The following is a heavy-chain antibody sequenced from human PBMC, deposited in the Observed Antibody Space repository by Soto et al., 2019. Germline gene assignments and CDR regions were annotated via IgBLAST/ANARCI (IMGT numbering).Heavy chain of an antibody. J-gene: IGHJ4*02. D-gene: IGHD5-18*01. CDR3: VSDRGYGHASVPYS. V-gene: IGHV3-30*03. CDR2: ISYDGGLQ. Sequence: QAHLVESGGGVVQPGRSLRLSCAASGFTFTSYGMHWVRQAPGTRLEWVAVISYDGGLQHYADSVKGRFTISRENSKNMVLLQMNSLRAEDTAVYYCVSDRGYGHASVPYSWGQGTLVSVSS. CDR1: GFTFTSYG.